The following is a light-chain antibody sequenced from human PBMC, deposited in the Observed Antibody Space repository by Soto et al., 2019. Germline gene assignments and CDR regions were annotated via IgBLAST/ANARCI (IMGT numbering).Light chain of an antibody. CDR3: QQRADWPAT. CDR2: DAS. V-gene: IGKV3-11*01. J-gene: IGKJ3*01. CDR1: QSVSTY. Sequence: EIVVTQSPATLSLSPGERAILSCRASQSVSTYLAWYQQKPGQAPRLLIFDASNRATGIPARFSGSGSGTDFTLTISSLEPEDFAVYYCQQRADWPATFGPGTKVDIK.